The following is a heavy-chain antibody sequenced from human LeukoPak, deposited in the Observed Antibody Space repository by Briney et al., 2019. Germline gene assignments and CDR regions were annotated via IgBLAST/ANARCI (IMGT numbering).Heavy chain of an antibody. J-gene: IGHJ4*02. CDR2: IAASGTT. CDR3: ARFPYFEGFDY. V-gene: IGHV4-4*08. D-gene: IGHD3-9*01. Sequence: SETLSLTCSVSGGSIESYYWSWIRQPPGKGLEFIGYIAASGTTKHNPSLKSRVTLPMDTSKNQFSLKLRSVTAADTGVYFCARFPYFEGFDYWGPGTQVIVSS. CDR1: GGSIESYY.